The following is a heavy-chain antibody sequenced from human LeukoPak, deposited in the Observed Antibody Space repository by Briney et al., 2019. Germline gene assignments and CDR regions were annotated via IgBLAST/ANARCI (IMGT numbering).Heavy chain of an antibody. CDR1: GFTFSSYV. Sequence: GGSLRLSCAASGFTFSSYVMSWVRQAPGEGLKWVSSISGSGDTTYYADSVKGRFTVSRDNSKNTLYLQMNGLRAEDTAVYYCAKELLRIAVAGIYWGQGTLVTVSS. CDR2: ISGSGDTT. V-gene: IGHV3-23*01. J-gene: IGHJ4*02. D-gene: IGHD6-19*01. CDR3: AKELLRIAVAGIY.